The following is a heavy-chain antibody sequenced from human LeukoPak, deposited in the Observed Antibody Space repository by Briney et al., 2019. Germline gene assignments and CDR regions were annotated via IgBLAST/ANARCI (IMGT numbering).Heavy chain of an antibody. CDR1: GFTFDDYA. CDR2: ISWNSDSI. J-gene: IGHJ6*04. V-gene: IGHV3-9*01. CDR3: AELGITMIGGV. D-gene: IGHD3-10*02. Sequence: GGSLRLSCAASGFTFDDYAMHWVRQAPGKGLEWVSGISWNSDSIGYADSVKGRFTISRDNAKNSLYLQMNSLRAEDTAVYYCAELGITMIGGVWGKGTTVTISS.